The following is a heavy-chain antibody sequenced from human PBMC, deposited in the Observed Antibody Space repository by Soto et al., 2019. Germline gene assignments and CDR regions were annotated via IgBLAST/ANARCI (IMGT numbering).Heavy chain of an antibody. CDR3: ARERDMTLYGMDV. J-gene: IGHJ6*02. Sequence: QVQLVESGGGVVQPGRSLRLSCAASGFTFSSYPMHWVRQAPGKGLEWVAALSYDGSTKYYADSVKGRLTISRDNSKNTLFLQMNSLRAEDTAVYYCARERDMTLYGMDVWGQGTTVTVSS. V-gene: IGHV3-30-3*01. CDR2: LSYDGSTK. D-gene: IGHD2-21*02. CDR1: GFTFSSYP.